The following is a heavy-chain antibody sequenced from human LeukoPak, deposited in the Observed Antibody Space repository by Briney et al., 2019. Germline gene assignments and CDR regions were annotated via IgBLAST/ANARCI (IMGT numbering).Heavy chain of an antibody. CDR3: ARDKAWIQLWVFDY. CDR1: GFTFSIYA. D-gene: IGHD5-18*01. CDR2: ISYDGSNK. V-gene: IGHV3-30*04. J-gene: IGHJ4*02. Sequence: GGSLRLSCAASGFTFSIYAMHWVRQAPGKGLEWVAVISYDGSNKYYADSVEGRFTISRDNSKNTLYLQMNSLRAEDTAVYYCARDKAWIQLWVFDYWGQGTLVTVSS.